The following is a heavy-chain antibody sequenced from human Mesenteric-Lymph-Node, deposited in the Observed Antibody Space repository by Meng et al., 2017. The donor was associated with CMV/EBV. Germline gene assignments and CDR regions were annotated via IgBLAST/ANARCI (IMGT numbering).Heavy chain of an antibody. D-gene: IGHD1-26*01. J-gene: IGHJ6*02. CDR1: GFTFSSYA. V-gene: IGHV3-30*04. CDR2: ISYDGRNI. Sequence: AGSLRLSCAASGFTFSSYAMHWVRQDPGKGLEWVAVISYDGRNIYYADSVKGRFTISRDNSKNTLYLQMNSLRAEDTAVYYCARGALLVGASDYGIDVWGQGTTVTVSS. CDR3: ARGALLVGASDYGIDV.